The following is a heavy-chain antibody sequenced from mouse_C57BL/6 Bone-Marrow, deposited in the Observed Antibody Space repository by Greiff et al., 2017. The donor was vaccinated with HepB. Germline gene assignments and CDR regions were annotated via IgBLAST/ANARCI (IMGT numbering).Heavy chain of an antibody. CDR1: GYAFTNYL. CDR3: ARIGDYDEAY. CDR2: INPGSGGT. J-gene: IGHJ3*01. D-gene: IGHD2-4*01. V-gene: IGHV1-54*01. Sequence: VMLVESGAELVRPGTSVKVSCKASGYAFTNYLIEWVKQRPGQGLEWIGVINPGSGGTNYNEKFKGKATLTADKSSSTAYMQLSSLTSEDSAVYFCARIGDYDEAYWGQGTLVTVSA.